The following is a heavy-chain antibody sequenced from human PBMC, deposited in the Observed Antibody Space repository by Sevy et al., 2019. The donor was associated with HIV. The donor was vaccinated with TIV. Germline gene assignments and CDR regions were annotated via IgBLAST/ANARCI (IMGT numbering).Heavy chain of an antibody. V-gene: IGHV4-59*01. CDR2: IYYSGST. Sequence: SETLSLTCTVSGGSISNYFWSWIRQPPGKGLEWNGYIYYSGSTNYNPSLKSRVTISVETSKNQFSLKLSSVTAADTAVYYCARESIGAVWDFAYWGQGTLVPVSS. CDR1: GGSISNYF. CDR3: ARESIGAVWDFAY. D-gene: IGHD6-13*01. J-gene: IGHJ4*02.